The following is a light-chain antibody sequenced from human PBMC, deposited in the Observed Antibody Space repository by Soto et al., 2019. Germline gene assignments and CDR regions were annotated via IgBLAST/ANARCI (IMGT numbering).Light chain of an antibody. CDR2: GAS. Sequence: EIVLTQSPVTLSLSPGERVTLSCRASQSVSSTYLAWYQQKPGQPPRLLIYGASSRATGIPDRFSGSGSGTSFTLNINRLEPEDFAVYYCQQYGSSPPITFGQGTRLEI. CDR3: QQYGSSPPIT. CDR1: QSVSSTY. V-gene: IGKV3-20*01. J-gene: IGKJ5*01.